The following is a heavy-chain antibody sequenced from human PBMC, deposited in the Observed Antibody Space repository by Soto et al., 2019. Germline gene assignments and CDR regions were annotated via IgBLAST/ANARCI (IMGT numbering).Heavy chain of an antibody. Sequence: PSETLSLTCTVSGGSISSGDYYWSWIRQPPGKGLEWIGYIYYSGSTYYNPSLKSRVTISVDTSKNQFSLKLSSVTAADTAVYYCARTPLSTRGYGMDVWGQGTTVTAP. V-gene: IGHV4-30-4*01. CDR3: ARTPLSTRGYGMDV. D-gene: IGHD2-2*01. J-gene: IGHJ6*02. CDR1: GGSISSGDYY. CDR2: IYYSGST.